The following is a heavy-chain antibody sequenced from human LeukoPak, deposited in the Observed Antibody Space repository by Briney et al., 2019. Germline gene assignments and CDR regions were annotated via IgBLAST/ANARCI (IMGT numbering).Heavy chain of an antibody. CDR1: GFTFSSYW. J-gene: IGHJ4*02. D-gene: IGHD3-9*01. Sequence: GGSLRLSCAASGFTFSSYWRSWVRQAPGKGLEWVANIKQDGSEKYYVDSVKGRFTISRDNAKNSLYLQMNSLRAEDTAVYYCARGSLRYFVSDYWGQGTLVTVS. V-gene: IGHV3-7*01. CDR2: IKQDGSEK. CDR3: ARGSLRYFVSDY.